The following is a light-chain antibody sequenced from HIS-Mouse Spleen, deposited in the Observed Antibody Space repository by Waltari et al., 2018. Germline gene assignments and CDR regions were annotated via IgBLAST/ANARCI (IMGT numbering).Light chain of an antibody. J-gene: IGLJ3*02. V-gene: IGLV2-23*01. CDR1: SSYVGIYNL. CDR3: CSYAGSSTWV. Sequence: QSALTQPASVSGSPGQSIPISCPGTSSYVGIYNLVPWYQQHPGKAPKLMIYEGSKRPSGVSNRFSGSKSGNTASLTISGLQAEDEADYYCCSYAGSSTWVFGGGTKLTVL. CDR2: EGS.